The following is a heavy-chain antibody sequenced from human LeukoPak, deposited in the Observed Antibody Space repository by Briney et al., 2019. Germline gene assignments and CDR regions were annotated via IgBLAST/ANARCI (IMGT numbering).Heavy chain of an antibody. CDR3: AREGYCTSTSCYAGIDY. CDR1: GFTFNNYA. J-gene: IGHJ4*02. V-gene: IGHV3-23*01. CDR2: ISGSGGNT. D-gene: IGHD2-2*01. Sequence: GGSLRLSCAASGFTFNNYAMSWARQAPGKGLQWVSVISGSGGNTYYPESVKGRFTISRDNSKNTLYLQMSSLRAEDTATYYCAREGYCTSTSCYAGIDYWGQGTPVTVSS.